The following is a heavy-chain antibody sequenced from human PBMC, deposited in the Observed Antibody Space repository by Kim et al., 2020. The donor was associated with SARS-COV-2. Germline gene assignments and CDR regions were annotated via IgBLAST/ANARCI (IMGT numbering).Heavy chain of an antibody. D-gene: IGHD2-2*01. V-gene: IGHV1-18*01. CDR3: ARDCSSTSCYSHYYYYGMDV. Sequence: ASVKVSCKASGYTFTSYGISWVRQAPGQGLEWMGWISAYNGNTNYAQKLQGRVTMTTDTSTSTAYMELRSLRSDDTAVYYCARDCSSTSCYSHYYYYGMDVWGQGTTVTVSS. CDR2: ISAYNGNT. J-gene: IGHJ6*02. CDR1: GYTFTSYG.